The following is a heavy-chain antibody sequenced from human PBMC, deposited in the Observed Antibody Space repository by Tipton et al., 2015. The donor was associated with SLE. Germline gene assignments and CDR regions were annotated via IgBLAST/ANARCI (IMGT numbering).Heavy chain of an antibody. Sequence: TLSLTCTVSGGSISSSNYYWGWIRQPPGKGLEWIGSIYYSGSTNYNPSLKSRVTIPVDTSKNQFSLKLSSVTAADTAVYYCARGPVGIWGQGTMVTVSS. CDR1: GGSISSSNYY. CDR2: IYYSGST. V-gene: IGHV4-39*01. D-gene: IGHD1-26*01. J-gene: IGHJ3*02. CDR3: ARGPVGI.